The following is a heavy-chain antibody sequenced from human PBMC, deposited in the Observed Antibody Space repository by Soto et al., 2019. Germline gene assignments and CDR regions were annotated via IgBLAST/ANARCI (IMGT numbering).Heavy chain of an antibody. Sequence: PSETLSLTCAVYGGSFRGYFWSWIRQPPGKGLEWIGEINHSGSTNYNPSLKSRVTISVDTSKNQFSLKPSSVTAADKAVYYCARFPGYYGPRAGPRLCGMDVWGQRTTGTVSS. CDR2: INHSGST. CDR3: ARFPGYYGPRAGPRLCGMDV. V-gene: IGHV4-34*01. CDR1: GGSFRGYF. J-gene: IGHJ6*02. D-gene: IGHD3-10*01.